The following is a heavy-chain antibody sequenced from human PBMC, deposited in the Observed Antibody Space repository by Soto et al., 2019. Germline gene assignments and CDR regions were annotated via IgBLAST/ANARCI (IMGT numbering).Heavy chain of an antibody. V-gene: IGHV1-18*01. J-gene: IGHJ5*02. CDR1: GYTFTTYG. Sequence: QVPLVQSGAEVKKPGASVKVSCKASGYTFTTYGISWVRQAPGQGLEWMGWINTYKGNTYYAQKLQGRVTMTAATSTSTAYMELTSLISDDTAVYYCARDPVAPASFDPWGQGTMVTVSS. CDR3: ARDPVAPASFDP. CDR2: INTYKGNT. D-gene: IGHD2-21*01.